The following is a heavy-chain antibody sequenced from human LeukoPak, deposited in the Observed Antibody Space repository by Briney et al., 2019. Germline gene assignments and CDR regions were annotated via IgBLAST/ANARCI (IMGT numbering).Heavy chain of an antibody. Sequence: GGSLRLSCAASGFTFGSYAMSWVRQAPGKGLEWVSAISESGGSTDYADFVKGRFTISRDNSKNTLYLQMNGLRAEDTAVYYCARKGRDGYNYKPFDYWGQGTLVTVSS. CDR2: ISESGGST. V-gene: IGHV3-23*01. CDR1: GFTFGSYA. J-gene: IGHJ4*02. CDR3: ARKGRDGYNYKPFDY. D-gene: IGHD5-24*01.